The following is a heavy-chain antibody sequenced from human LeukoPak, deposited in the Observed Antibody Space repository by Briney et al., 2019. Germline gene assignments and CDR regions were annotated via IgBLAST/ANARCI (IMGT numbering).Heavy chain of an antibody. V-gene: IGHV3-23*01. CDR2: ISDSGDYT. D-gene: IGHD2-8*01. J-gene: IGHJ4*02. CDR3: AKDTFIGKYCTNGVCSPFDY. CDR1: GFNLSSYA. Sequence: GSLILTCAGSGFNLSSYAMRWVRQAPGQRLERVSVISDSGDYTSYADSVRGRFTISRDNSRNTLYLQMISLRPEDTAVYYCAKDTFIGKYCTNGVCSPFDYWGQGTLVTVSS.